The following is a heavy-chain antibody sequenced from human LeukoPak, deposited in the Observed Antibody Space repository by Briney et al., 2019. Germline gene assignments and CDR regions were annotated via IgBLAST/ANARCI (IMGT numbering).Heavy chain of an antibody. V-gene: IGHV3-33*01. CDR1: GFTFSSYG. J-gene: IGHJ4*02. CDR3: ARDRERAADLGY. Sequence: GGSLRLSCAASGFTFSSYGMHWVRQAPGKGLELVANIWYDGSNEYYAGSVKGRFTISRDNSKNTLYLQMNSLRVEDTAVYYCARDRERAADLGYWGQGTLVTSSS. D-gene: IGHD6-25*01. CDR2: IWYDGSNE.